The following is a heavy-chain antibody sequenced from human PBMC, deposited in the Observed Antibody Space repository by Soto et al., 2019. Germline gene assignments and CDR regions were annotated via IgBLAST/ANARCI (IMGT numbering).Heavy chain of an antibody. D-gene: IGHD5-12*01. J-gene: IGHJ4*02. CDR3: ARGRFVQWLRPLDY. Sequence: SETLSLTCAVYGGSFSGYYWSWIRQPPGKGLEWIGEINHSGSTNYNPSLKSRVTISVDTSKNQFSLKLSSVTAADTAVYYCARGRFVQWLRPLDYWGQGTLVTVSS. CDR1: GGSFSGYY. V-gene: IGHV4-34*01. CDR2: INHSGST.